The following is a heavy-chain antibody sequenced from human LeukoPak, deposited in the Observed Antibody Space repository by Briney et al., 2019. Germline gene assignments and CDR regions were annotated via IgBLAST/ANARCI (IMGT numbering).Heavy chain of an antibody. V-gene: IGHV4-34*01. CDR3: ARAPRPANDYGDYYYYYGMDV. CDR2: INHSGST. J-gene: IGHJ6*02. CDR1: GGSFSGYY. Sequence: SETLSLTGAVYGGSFSGYYWSWIRQPPGKGLEWIGEINHSGSTNYNPSLKSRVTISVDTSKNQFSLKLSSVTAADTAVYYCARAPRPANDYGDYYYYYGMDVWGQGTTVTVSS. D-gene: IGHD4-17*01.